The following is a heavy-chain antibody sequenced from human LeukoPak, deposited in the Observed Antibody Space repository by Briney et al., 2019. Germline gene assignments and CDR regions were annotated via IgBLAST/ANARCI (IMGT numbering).Heavy chain of an antibody. CDR3: ASEDEYFQH. CDR1: GYDFSYNW. Sequence: GESLKISCEGSGYDFSYNWIGWVRQMPGKGLEWVAIIYPGDSETRYTPSFEGQVTISADKSINTAYLQWSSLKASDSAMYYCASEDEYFQHWGQGTLVTVSS. J-gene: IGHJ1*01. V-gene: IGHV5-51*01. CDR2: IYPGDSET.